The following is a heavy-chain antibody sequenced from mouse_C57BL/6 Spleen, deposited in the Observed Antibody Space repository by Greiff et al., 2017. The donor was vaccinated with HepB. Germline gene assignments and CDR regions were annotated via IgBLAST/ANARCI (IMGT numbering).Heavy chain of an antibody. Sequence: VQLQQSGPELVKPGASVKISCKASGYAFSSSWMNWVKQRPGKGLEWIGRIYPGDGDTNYNGKFKGKATLTADKSSSTAYMQLSSLTSEDSAVYFCARWDYGSSDYWGQGTTLTVAS. D-gene: IGHD1-1*01. CDR3: ARWDYGSSDY. CDR2: IYPGDGDT. J-gene: IGHJ2*01. V-gene: IGHV1-82*01. CDR1: GYAFSSSW.